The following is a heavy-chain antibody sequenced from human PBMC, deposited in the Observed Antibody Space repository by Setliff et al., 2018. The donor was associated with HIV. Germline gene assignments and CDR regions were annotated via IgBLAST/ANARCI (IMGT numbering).Heavy chain of an antibody. CDR1: GYTFTSYG. D-gene: IGHD6-13*01. CDR3: ARLVAAAGKTGWFDP. Sequence: ASVKVSCKASGYTFTSYGISWVRQAPGQGLEWMGWISAYNGNTYYAQKLQGRVTMTTDTSTSTAYMELRSLRSDDTAMYYCARLVAAAGKTGWFDPWGQGTLVTVSS. V-gene: IGHV1-18*01. J-gene: IGHJ5*02. CDR2: ISAYNGNT.